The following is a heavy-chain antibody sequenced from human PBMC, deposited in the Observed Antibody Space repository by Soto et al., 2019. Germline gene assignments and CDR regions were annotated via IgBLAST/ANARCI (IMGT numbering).Heavy chain of an antibody. J-gene: IGHJ4*02. CDR3: AEDPGYYYATRTNVGSAH. Sequence: EVQLLESGGGLVQPGGSLRLSCAASGLTFSSYDMRWVRQAPGKGLEWVSAISGSGGSTYYADSVKGRFTISRDNSKKTLYLQMNSIRADDTAVYYCAEDPGYYYATRTNVGSAHWGQGSLVTVSS. D-gene: IGHD3-22*01. CDR1: GLTFSSYD. CDR2: ISGSGGST. V-gene: IGHV3-23*01.